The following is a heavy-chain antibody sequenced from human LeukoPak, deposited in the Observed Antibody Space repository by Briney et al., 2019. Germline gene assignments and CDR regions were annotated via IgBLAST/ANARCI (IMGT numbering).Heavy chain of an antibody. Sequence: ASVKVSCKASGYTFTSYYMHWVRQAPGQGLEWMGIINPSGGSTSYAQKLQGRVTMTRDTSTSTVYMELSSLRAEDTAVYYCARDGITAAALDYWGQGTLVTVSS. CDR1: GYTFTSYY. D-gene: IGHD6-13*01. CDR3: ARDGITAAALDY. CDR2: INPSGGST. V-gene: IGHV1-46*04. J-gene: IGHJ4*02.